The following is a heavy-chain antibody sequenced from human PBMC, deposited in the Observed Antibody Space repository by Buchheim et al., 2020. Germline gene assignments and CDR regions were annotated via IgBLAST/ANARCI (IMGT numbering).Heavy chain of an antibody. D-gene: IGHD3-22*01. Sequence: EVQLVESGGGLVQPGGSLRLSCAASGFSFSSYEMNWVRQAPGKGLEWVSYISSSGSTIYYADSVKGRFTISRDNDKNSLYLQMIILRAEYTAVYYSARLTMLVVVIQDDYYGMHVWGQGTT. J-gene: IGHJ6*02. CDR3: ARLTMLVVVIQDDYYGMHV. V-gene: IGHV3-48*03. CDR2: ISSSGSTI. CDR1: GFSFSSYE.